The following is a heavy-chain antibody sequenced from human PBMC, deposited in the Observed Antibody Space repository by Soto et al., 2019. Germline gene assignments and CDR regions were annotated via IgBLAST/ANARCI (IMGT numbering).Heavy chain of an antibody. CDR2: MSSDGSKI. V-gene: IGHV3-30*18. CDR3: AKDEGVGGTLGLFDY. J-gene: IGHJ4*02. D-gene: IGHD1-26*01. CDR1: GFDFTYYA. Sequence: QVQLVESGGGAVQPGESLRLSCVASGFDFTYYAMHWVRQAPGKGLETVAVMSSDGSKIHHTDSVKGRFTISRDNSKNTLYLQMNSLRKEDTAVYFCAKDEGVGGTLGLFDYWGKGTLVSVYS.